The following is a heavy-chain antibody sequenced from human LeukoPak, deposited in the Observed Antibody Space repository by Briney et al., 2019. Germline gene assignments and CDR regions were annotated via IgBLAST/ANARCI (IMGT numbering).Heavy chain of an antibody. D-gene: IGHD2-15*01. CDR3: ASGGYCSSGSCYPDWFDP. CDR2: IYYSGST. J-gene: IGHJ5*02. V-gene: IGHV4-39*07. CDR1: GGSISSSYSY. Sequence: SETLSLTCTVSGGSISSSYSYWGWIRQPPGKGLEWIGNIYYSGSTYYSPSLTSRVSISIDTSKNQFSLKLSSVTAADTAVYYCASGGYCSSGSCYPDWFDPWGQGTLVTVSS.